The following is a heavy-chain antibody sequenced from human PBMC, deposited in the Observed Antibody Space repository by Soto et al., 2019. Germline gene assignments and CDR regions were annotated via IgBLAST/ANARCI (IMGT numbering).Heavy chain of an antibody. CDR3: ARGSWLPQTSKFDY. Sequence: SETLSLTCTVSGGSISSGDYYWSWIRQPPGKGLEWIGYIYYSGSTYYNPSLKSRVTISVDTSKNQFSLKLSSVTAADTAVYYCARGSWLPQTSKFDYWGQGTLVTVSS. V-gene: IGHV4-30-4*01. CDR1: GGSISSGDYY. D-gene: IGHD3-22*01. J-gene: IGHJ4*02. CDR2: IYYSGST.